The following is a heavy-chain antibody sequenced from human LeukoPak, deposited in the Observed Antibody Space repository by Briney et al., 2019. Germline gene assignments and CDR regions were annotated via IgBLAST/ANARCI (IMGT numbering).Heavy chain of an antibody. Sequence: ASVKVSCKVSGYTLTELSMHWVRQAPGKGLEWMGGFDPEDGETIYAQKFQGRVTMTEDTSTDTAYMELSSLRSEDTAVYYCVSFGPRTWSGYSPYMDVWGKGTTVTVSS. CDR1: GYTLTELS. CDR3: VSFGPRTWSGYSPYMDV. CDR2: FDPEDGET. D-gene: IGHD3-3*01. V-gene: IGHV1-24*01. J-gene: IGHJ6*03.